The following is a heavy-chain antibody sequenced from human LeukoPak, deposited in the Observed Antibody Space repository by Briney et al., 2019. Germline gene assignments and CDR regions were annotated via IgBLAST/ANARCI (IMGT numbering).Heavy chain of an antibody. CDR2: IYYSGST. Sequence: SETLPLTCTVSGGSISSYYWSWIRQPPGKGLEWIGYIYYSGSTNYNPSLKSRVTISVDTSKNQFSLRLSSVTAADTAVYYCARAVDYCRSASCYEGYYYYMDVWGKGTTVTVSS. CDR3: ARAVDYCRSASCYEGYYYYMDV. V-gene: IGHV4-59*08. CDR1: GGSISSYY. D-gene: IGHD2-2*01. J-gene: IGHJ6*03.